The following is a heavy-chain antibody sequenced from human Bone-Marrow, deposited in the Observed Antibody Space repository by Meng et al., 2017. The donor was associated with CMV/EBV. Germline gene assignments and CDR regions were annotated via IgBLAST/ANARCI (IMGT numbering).Heavy chain of an antibody. D-gene: IGHD3-3*01. V-gene: IGHV1-69*10. J-gene: IGHJ5*02. CDR2: IIPILGIA. CDR1: GGTFSSYA. CDR3: ARGEDLGPFWSGYLEVTEFDP. Sequence: SVKVSCKASGGTFSSYAISWVRQAPGQGLEWMGGIIPILGIANYAQKFQGRVTITADKSTSTAYMELSSLRSEDTAVYYCARGEDLGPFWSGYLEVTEFDPWGQGTLVTVSS.